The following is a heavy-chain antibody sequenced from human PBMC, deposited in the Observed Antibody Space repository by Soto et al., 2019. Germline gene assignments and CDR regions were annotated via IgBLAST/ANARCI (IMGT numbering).Heavy chain of an antibody. D-gene: IGHD2-2*01. Sequence: GGSLRLSCAASGFTFSSYAMSWVRQAPGKGLEWVSTISVSGSATYNADSVKGHFTISRHNSKNTLYLQMNSLRAEDTAVYYCAKDEKDCSSTSCYEAPYYYYMNVWGKGTTVTVSS. V-gene: IGHV3-23*01. CDR2: ISVSGSAT. CDR1: GFTFSSYA. J-gene: IGHJ6*03. CDR3: AKDEKDCSSTSCYEAPYYYYMNV.